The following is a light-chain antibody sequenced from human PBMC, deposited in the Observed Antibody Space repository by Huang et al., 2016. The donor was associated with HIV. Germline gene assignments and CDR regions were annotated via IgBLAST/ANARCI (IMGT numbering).Light chain of an antibody. CDR2: AAS. V-gene: IGKV1-39*01. CDR3: QQTYNVPRT. J-gene: IGKJ2*01. Sequence: DIQMTQSPSSLSASIGDRVTMSCRESQTVDMYLNWYQQTPGRAPKHLIYAASNLQSDVPSRFSGTGSGTNFTLTISSLQPEDFVIYFCQQTYNVPRTFGQGTALEIK. CDR1: QTVDMY.